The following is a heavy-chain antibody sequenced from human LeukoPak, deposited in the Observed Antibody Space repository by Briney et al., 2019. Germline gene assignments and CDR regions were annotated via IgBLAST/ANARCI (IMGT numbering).Heavy chain of an antibody. Sequence: PSETLSLTCTVSGGSISSSPYYWGWIRQPPGKGLEWIGSIYYSGSTYYNPSLKSRVTISVDTSKNQFSLKLSSVTAADTAVYYCARDRAVRGVIPVHYGMDVWGQGTTVTVS. J-gene: IGHJ6*02. D-gene: IGHD3-10*01. CDR3: ARDRAVRGVIPVHYGMDV. V-gene: IGHV4-39*07. CDR1: GGSISSSPYY. CDR2: IYYSGST.